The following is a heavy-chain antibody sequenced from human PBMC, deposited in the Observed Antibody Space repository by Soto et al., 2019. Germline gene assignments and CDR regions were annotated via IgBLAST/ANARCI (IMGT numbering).Heavy chain of an antibody. J-gene: IGHJ5*02. D-gene: IGHD3-9*01. CDR3: ASSSYYDILTGNNWFDP. CDR1: GGSISSYY. V-gene: IGHV4-59*01. Sequence: PSETLSLTCTVSGGSISSYYWSWIRQPPGKGLEWIGYIYYSGSTNYNPSLKSRVTISVDTSKNQFSLKLSSVTAADTAVYYCASSSYYDILTGNNWFDPWGQGTLVTVS. CDR2: IYYSGST.